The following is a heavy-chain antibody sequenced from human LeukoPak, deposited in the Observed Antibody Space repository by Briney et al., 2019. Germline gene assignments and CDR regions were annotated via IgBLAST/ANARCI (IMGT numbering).Heavy chain of an antibody. Sequence: GASVKVSCKVSGYTLTELSMHWVRQAPGKGLEWMGGFDPEDGETIYAQKFQGRVTMTEDTSTDTAYMELISLRSEDTAVYSCTTAYGSRVTGYPLSSSFDYWGQGTLVTVSS. V-gene: IGHV1-24*01. D-gene: IGHD3-9*01. CDR2: FDPEDGET. CDR3: TTAYGSRVTGYPLSSSFDY. J-gene: IGHJ4*02. CDR1: GYTLTELS.